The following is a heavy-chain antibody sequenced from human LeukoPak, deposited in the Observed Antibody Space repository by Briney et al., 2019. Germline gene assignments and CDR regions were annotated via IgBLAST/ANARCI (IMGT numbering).Heavy chain of an antibody. V-gene: IGHV4-39*01. J-gene: IGHJ4*02. CDR3: ASQRTIYGDSDY. Sequence: LSETLSLTCTVSGGSISSSNYYWGWIRQPPGKGLEWIGSMYSSGSTYYNPSLKRRLTMSVDASKNQFSLKLSSVTAADTAVYYCASQRTIYGDSDYWGQGTLVTVSS. D-gene: IGHD4-17*01. CDR2: MYSSGST. CDR1: GGSISSSNYY.